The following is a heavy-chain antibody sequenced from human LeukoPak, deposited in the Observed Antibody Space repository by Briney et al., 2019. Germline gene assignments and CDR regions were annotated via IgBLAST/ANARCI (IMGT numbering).Heavy chain of an antibody. CDR2: IHYTGTT. J-gene: IGHJ4*02. CDR1: GASISSDY. Sequence: PSETLSLTCTVSGASISSDYWSWIRQPPGMGLEWIGDIHYTGTTNYNPSLKSRVTIDTSKTQFSLKLSSVTAADTAVYYCARSRGWLQSHPLGYWGQGTLVTVSS. V-gene: IGHV4-59*12. CDR3: ARSRGWLQSHPLGY. D-gene: IGHD5-24*01.